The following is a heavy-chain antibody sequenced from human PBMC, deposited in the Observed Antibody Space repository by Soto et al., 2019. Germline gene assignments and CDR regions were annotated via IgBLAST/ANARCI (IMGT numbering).Heavy chain of an antibody. V-gene: IGHV5-51*01. Sequence: GESLKISCKGSGYSFTSYWIGWVRQMPGKGLEWMGIIYPGDSDTRYSPSFQGQVTISADKSISTAYLQWSSLKASDTAMYYCARHLLVVGSGSYTPYYYYGMDVWGQGTTVTVSS. J-gene: IGHJ6*02. CDR3: ARHLLVVGSGSYTPYYYYGMDV. CDR1: GYSFTSYW. CDR2: IYPGDSDT. D-gene: IGHD3-10*01.